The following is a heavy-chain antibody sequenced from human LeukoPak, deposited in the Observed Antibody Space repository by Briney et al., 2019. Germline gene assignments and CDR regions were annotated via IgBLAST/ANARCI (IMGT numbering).Heavy chain of an antibody. Sequence: PGGSLRLSCAASEFTYGMNWVRQAPGKGLECVSAISSSGSNTYYADSVKGRFTISRDNSKSTLYLQMNSLRAEDTAVYYCARAYSSTWYGGYWGQGTLVTVSS. CDR3: ARAYSSTWYGGY. CDR2: ISSSGSNT. CDR1: EFTYG. D-gene: IGHD6-13*01. J-gene: IGHJ4*02. V-gene: IGHV3-23*01.